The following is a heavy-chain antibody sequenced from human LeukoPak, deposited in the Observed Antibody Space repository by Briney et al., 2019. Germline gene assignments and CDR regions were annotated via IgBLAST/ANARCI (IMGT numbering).Heavy chain of an antibody. CDR1: GFTFTSSA. CDR3: AAITPSTLSGSYLSYGMDV. Sequence: SVKVSCKASGFTFTSSAVQWVRQARGQRLEWIGWIVVGSGNTNYAQKFQERVTITRDMSTSTAYMELSSLRSEDTAVYYCAAITPSTLSGSYLSYGMDVWGKGTTVAVSS. CDR2: IVVGSGNT. V-gene: IGHV1-58*01. D-gene: IGHD3-10*01. J-gene: IGHJ6*04.